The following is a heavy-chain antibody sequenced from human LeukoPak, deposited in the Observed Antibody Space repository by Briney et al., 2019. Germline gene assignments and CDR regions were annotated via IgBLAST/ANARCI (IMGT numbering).Heavy chain of an antibody. Sequence: ASVKVSCKASGGTFSSYAISWVRQAPGQGLEWMGGIIPILGTANYAQKFQGRVTITTDESTSTAYMELSSLRSEDTAVYYCATSTELTTGLNWFDPWGQGTLVTVSS. CDR2: IIPILGTA. CDR3: ATSTELTTGLNWFDP. V-gene: IGHV1-69*05. CDR1: GGTFSSYA. J-gene: IGHJ5*02. D-gene: IGHD4-11*01.